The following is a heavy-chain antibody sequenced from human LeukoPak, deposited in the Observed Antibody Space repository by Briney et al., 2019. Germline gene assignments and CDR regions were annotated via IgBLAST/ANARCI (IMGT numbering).Heavy chain of an antibody. CDR3: AKGPYYYDSSGYFSD. Sequence: GGSLRLSCAASGFTFSSYSMNWVRQAPGKGLEWVSSISSSSSYIYYADSVKGRFTISRDNAKNSLYLQMNSLRAEDTAVYYCAKGPYYYDSSGYFSDWGQGTLVTVSS. CDR1: GFTFSSYS. J-gene: IGHJ4*02. D-gene: IGHD3-22*01. CDR2: ISSSSSYI. V-gene: IGHV3-21*01.